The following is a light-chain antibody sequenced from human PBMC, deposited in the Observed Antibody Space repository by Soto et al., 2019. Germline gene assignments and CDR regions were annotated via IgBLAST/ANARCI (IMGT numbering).Light chain of an antibody. V-gene: IGKV3-15*01. CDR3: QQYNYWPRT. CDR2: GAS. CDR1: RSLSSN. J-gene: IGKJ1*01. Sequence: VVMTQSPATLSVSPGERATLSCRASRSLSSNLAWYQQKPGQAPRLLIYGASTRATGIPARFSGSGSGPEITPTLSSLQSEDFAVYYCQQYNYWPRTFGQRTKMEIK.